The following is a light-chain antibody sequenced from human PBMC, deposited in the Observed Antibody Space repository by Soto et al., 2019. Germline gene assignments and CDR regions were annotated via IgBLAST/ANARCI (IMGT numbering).Light chain of an antibody. CDR3: QQYYTTPRT. V-gene: IGKV3-11*01. CDR2: DAY. Sequence: EIVLTQSPVTLSLSPGERATLSCRASQSFRGLLAWYQQKPGQAPRLLIYDAYNRATGIPPRFSGSGSGTDFTLTISSLQAEDVAVYYCQQYYTTPRTFGHGTKV. J-gene: IGKJ1*01. CDR1: QSFRGL.